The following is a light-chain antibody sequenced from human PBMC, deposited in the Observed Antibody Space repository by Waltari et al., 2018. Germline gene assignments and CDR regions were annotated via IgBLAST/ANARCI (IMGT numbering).Light chain of an antibody. V-gene: IGLV2-23*02. J-gene: IGLJ3*02. CDR3: CSYAGSSSNWV. Sequence: QSALTQPASVSGSPGQSITISCTGTSSDVGSYNLVSWYQQHPGKAPKLMIYEVSKRPSGVSNRFSGSKSGNTASLTISGLQAEDEADYCCCSYAGSSSNWVFGGGTKLTVL. CDR2: EVS. CDR1: SSDVGSYNL.